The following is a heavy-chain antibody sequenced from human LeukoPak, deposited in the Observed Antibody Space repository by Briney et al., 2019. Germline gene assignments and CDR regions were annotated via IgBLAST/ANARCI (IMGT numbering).Heavy chain of an antibody. Sequence: ASVKVSCKASGGTFSSYAISWVRQAPGQGLEWMGRIIPILGIANYAQKFQGRVTITADKSTSTAYMELSSLRSEDTAVHYCARGFDSSGSRFDYWGQGTLVTVSS. V-gene: IGHV1-69*04. J-gene: IGHJ4*02. D-gene: IGHD3-22*01. CDR2: IIPILGIA. CDR1: GGTFSSYA. CDR3: ARGFDSSGSRFDY.